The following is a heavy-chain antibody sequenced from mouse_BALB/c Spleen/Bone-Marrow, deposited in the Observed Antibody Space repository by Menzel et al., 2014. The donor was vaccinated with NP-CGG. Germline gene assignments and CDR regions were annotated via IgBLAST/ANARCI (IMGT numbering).Heavy chain of an antibody. J-gene: IGHJ2*01. CDR2: INPNSGYT. Sequence: LEESAAELARPGASVKMSCKASGYTLISYTMHWVRQRPGQGLEWIGYINPNSGYTEYNQKFKDKTTLTADTSSNTAYLLLSSLTSEDSAVYYCARRVPYHFDYWGQGTTLTVSS. V-gene: IGHV1-4*02. D-gene: IGHD2-10*01. CDR3: ARRVPYHFDY. CDR1: GYTLISYT.